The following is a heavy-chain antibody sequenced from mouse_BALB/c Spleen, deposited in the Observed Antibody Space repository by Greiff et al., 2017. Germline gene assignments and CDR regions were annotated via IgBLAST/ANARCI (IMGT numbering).Heavy chain of an antibody. CDR1: GFNIKDTY. CDR3: ARVYRYAMDD. D-gene: IGHD2-1*01. CDR2: IDPANGNT. Sequence: EVKLMESGAELVKPGASVKLSCTASGFNIKDTYMHWVKQRPEQGLEWIGRIDPANGNTKYDPKFQGKATITADTSSNTAYLQLSSLTSEDTAVYYCARVYRYAMDDGGQGTSVTGSS. J-gene: IGHJ4*01. V-gene: IGHV14-3*02.